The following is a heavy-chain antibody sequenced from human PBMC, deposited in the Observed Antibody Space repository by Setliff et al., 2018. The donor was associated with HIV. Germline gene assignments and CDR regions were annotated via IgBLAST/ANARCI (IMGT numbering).Heavy chain of an antibody. J-gene: IGHJ4*02. V-gene: IGHV4-59*01. Sequence: SETLSLTCTVSGGSISAYYWSWIRQPPGKGLEWIGYIYYSGGTTYNPSLKSRVTISVGASKSQFSLNLTSVTVADTAIYYCASLTDYGGDSGSHWGQGTLVTVSS. CDR1: GGSISAYY. D-gene: IGHD4-17*01. CDR2: IYYSGGT. CDR3: ASLTDYGGDSGSH.